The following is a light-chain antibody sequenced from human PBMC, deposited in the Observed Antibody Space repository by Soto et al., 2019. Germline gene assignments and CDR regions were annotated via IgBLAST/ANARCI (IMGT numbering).Light chain of an antibody. J-gene: IGKJ1*01. Sequence: ETVLTQSPATLSLSPGERATLSCRASQTIRSNYLAWYRQTPGQAPRLLIYGASNRATGIADRFSGSGSGTAFTLIIRRLEPEDFALYFCQQYGSSPWTFGQGTKLEIK. CDR1: QTIRSNY. CDR3: QQYGSSPWT. CDR2: GAS. V-gene: IGKV3-20*01.